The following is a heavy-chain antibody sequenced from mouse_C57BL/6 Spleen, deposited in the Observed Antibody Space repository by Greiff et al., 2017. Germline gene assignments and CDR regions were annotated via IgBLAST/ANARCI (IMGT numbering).Heavy chain of an antibody. J-gene: IGHJ3*01. V-gene: IGHV1-69*01. D-gene: IGHD3-2*02. CDR2: IDPSDSYT. Sequence: QVQLQQPGAELVMPGASVKLSCKASGYTFTSYWMHWVKQRPGQGLEWIGEIDPSDSYTNYNHKFKGKSTLTVDKSSSTAYMQLSSLPSEDSAVYYCARLGTAQAPAWFAYWGQGTLVTVAA. CDR3: ARLGTAQAPAWFAY. CDR1: GYTFTSYW.